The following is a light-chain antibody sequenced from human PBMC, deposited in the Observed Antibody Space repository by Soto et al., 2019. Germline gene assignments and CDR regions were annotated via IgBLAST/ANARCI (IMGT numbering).Light chain of an antibody. J-gene: IGKJ2*01. Sequence: EIVMTQSPATLSVSPGERATLSCRASQSISSDVAWYQQKPGQAPRLLIYGASTTSTGIPARSSGSGSRTEFTLTISSLPSEDVAVYNCQQYNKWSRTFGQGTKVDIK. V-gene: IGKV3-15*01. CDR3: QQYNKWSRT. CDR1: QSISSD. CDR2: GAS.